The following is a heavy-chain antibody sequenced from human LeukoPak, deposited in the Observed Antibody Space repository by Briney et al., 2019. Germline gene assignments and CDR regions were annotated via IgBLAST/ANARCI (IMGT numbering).Heavy chain of an antibody. CDR3: AKDRLWFGELLQNSDFDY. CDR2: ISWNSGSI. J-gene: IGHJ4*02. D-gene: IGHD3-10*01. V-gene: IGHV3-9*01. CDR1: GFTFDDYA. Sequence: GGSLRLSRAASGFTFDDYAMHWVRQAPGKGLEWVSGISWNSGSIGYADSVKGRFTISRDNAKNSLYLQMNSLRAEDTALYYCAKDRLWFGELLQNSDFDYWGQGTLVTVSS.